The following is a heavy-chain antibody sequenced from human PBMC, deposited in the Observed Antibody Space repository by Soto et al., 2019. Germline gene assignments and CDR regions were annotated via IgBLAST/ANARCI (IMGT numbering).Heavy chain of an antibody. V-gene: IGHV3-13*01. J-gene: IGHJ6*03. D-gene: IGHD2-15*01. CDR2: IGTAGDT. CDR3: ARVVRGYCSGGSCYGGSYYYYMAV. Sequence: EVQLVESGGGLVQPGGSLRLSCAASGFTFSSYDMHWVRQATGKGLEWVSAIGTAGDTYYPGSVKGRFTISRENAKNSVYLQMNRLRAGDTAVYYCARVVRGYCSGGSCYGGSYYYYMAVWGKGTTVTVSS. CDR1: GFTFSSYD.